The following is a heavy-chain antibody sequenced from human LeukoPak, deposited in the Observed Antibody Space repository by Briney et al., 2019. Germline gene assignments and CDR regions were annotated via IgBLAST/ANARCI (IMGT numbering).Heavy chain of an antibody. CDR3: ARDPIGSSSQYYFDY. J-gene: IGHJ4*02. CDR2: INAGNGNT. V-gene: IGHV1-3*01. D-gene: IGHD6-6*01. CDR1: GYTFTSYA. Sequence: ASVKVSCKASGYTFTSYAMHWVRQAPGQRLEWMGWINAGNGNTKYSQKFQDRVTITRDTSASTAYMELSSLRSEDTAVYYCARDPIGSSSQYYFDYRGQGTLVTVSS.